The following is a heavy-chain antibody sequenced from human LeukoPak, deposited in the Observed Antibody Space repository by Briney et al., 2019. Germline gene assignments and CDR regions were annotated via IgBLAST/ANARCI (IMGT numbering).Heavy chain of an antibody. J-gene: IGHJ4*02. CDR3: AREGGTYYDFWSGYSLAGYFDY. CDR1: GFTFSSYG. D-gene: IGHD3-3*01. CDR2: IWYDGSNK. Sequence: GSLRLSCAASGFTFSSYGMHWVRQAPGKGLEWVAVIWYDGSNKYYADSVKGRFTISRDNSKNTLYLQMNSLRAEDTAVYYCAREGGTYYDFWSGYSLAGYFDYWGQGTLVTVSS. V-gene: IGHV3-33*01.